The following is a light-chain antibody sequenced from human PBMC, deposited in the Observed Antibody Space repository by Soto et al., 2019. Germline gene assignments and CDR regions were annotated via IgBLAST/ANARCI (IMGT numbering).Light chain of an antibody. CDR3: MQSTHWPRT. J-gene: IGKJ1*01. Sequence: DVVMTQCPLSLPVTLGQPASISCRSSQSLVYSDGNTYLNWFQQRPGQSPRRLIHKVSNRDSGVPDRFSGSGSGTDFTLEISRVEAEDVGLYYCMQSTHWPRTFGQGTKVEIK. CDR2: KVS. V-gene: IGKV2-30*01. CDR1: QSLVYSDGNTY.